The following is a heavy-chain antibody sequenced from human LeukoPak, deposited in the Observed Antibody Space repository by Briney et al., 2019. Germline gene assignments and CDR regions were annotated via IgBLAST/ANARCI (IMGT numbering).Heavy chain of an antibody. CDR3: ARSLGYSYGPPDY. V-gene: IGHV1-69*13. Sequence: SVKVSCKASGGTFSSYAISWVRQAPGQGLEWMGGIIPIFGTANYAQKFQGRVTITADESTSTAYMELSSLRSEDTAVYYCARSLGYSYGPPDYWGQGTLVTVSS. CDR2: IIPIFGTA. D-gene: IGHD5-18*01. J-gene: IGHJ4*02. CDR1: GGTFSSYA.